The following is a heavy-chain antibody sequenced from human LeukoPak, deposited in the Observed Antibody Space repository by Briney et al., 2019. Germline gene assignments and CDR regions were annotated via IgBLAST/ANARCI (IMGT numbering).Heavy chain of an antibody. CDR2: ISAYNGNT. Sequence: ASVKVSCKASGYTLPNYRISWVRQAPGQGLEWMGWISAYNGNTNYAQKLQGRVTMTTDTTTSIAYMELRSLRCDDAAVYYCGRGGYYYASSGYRIDYWGQGTLVTVSS. J-gene: IGHJ4*02. CDR1: GYTLPNYR. V-gene: IGHV1-18*01. D-gene: IGHD3-22*01. CDR3: GRGGYYYASSGYRIDY.